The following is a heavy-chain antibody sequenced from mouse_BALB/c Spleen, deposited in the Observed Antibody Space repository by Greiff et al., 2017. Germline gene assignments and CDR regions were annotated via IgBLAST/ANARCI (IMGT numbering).Heavy chain of an antibody. CDR1: GYTFTDYE. CDR3: TRRLRDYAMDY. J-gene: IGHJ4*01. V-gene: IGHV1-15*01. D-gene: IGHD2-2*01. Sequence: SGAELVRPGASVTLSCKASGYTFTDYEMHWVKQTPVHGLEWIGAIDPETGGTAYNQKFKGKATLTADKSSSTAYMELRSLTSEDSAVYYCTRRLRDYAMDYWGQGTSVTVSS. CDR2: IDPETGGT.